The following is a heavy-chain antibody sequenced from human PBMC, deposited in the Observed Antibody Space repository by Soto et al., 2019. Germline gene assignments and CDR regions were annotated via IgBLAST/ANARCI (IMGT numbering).Heavy chain of an antibody. CDR2: INHDSGTI. CDR3: ARDRGYTGYDFAY. Sequence: EVQLVESGGGLVQPGGSLGLSCAASGFTFSRYAMNWVRQAPGKGLEWVSYINHDSGTIYYADSVKGRFTISRDNANNLLSLQMNSLRAEYTAVYYCARDRGYTGYDFAYWGQGTLVTVSS. V-gene: IGHV3-48*01. CDR1: GFTFSRYA. D-gene: IGHD5-12*01. J-gene: IGHJ4*02.